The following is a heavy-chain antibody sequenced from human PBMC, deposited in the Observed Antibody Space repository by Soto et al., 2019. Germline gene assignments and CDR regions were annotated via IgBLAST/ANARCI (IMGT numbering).Heavy chain of an antibody. J-gene: IGHJ6*03. D-gene: IGHD6-6*01. CDR3: ARASNFIAARPSSYYYMDV. CDR2: IKQDGSEK. CDR1: GVTFNSYG. Sequence: PGGSLRLSCAASGVTFNSYGMSWVRQAPGKGLEWVANIKQDGSEKYYVDSVKGRFTISRDNAKNLLYLQMNSLRAEDTAVYYCARASNFIAARPSSYYYMDVWGKGTTVTVSS. V-gene: IGHV3-7*01.